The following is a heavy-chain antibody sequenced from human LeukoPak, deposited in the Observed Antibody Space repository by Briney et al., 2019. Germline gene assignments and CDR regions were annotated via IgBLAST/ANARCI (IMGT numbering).Heavy chain of an antibody. CDR1: AFSFGSFG. D-gene: IGHD5-18*01. J-gene: IGHJ4*02. V-gene: IGHV3-23*01. Sequence: GGSLRLSCAGSAFSFGSFGMIWVRQAPGKGLEWVSAISDTGDSTSYADSVKGRFTISRDNSKNTLYLQMNSRRAEDTVVYYCAKGRIQTYMAPEYWGQGTLVTVSS. CDR3: AKGRIQTYMAPEY. CDR2: ISDTGDST.